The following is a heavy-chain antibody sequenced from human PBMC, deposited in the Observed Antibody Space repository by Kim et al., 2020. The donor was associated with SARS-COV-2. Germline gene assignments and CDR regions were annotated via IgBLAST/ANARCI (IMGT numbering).Heavy chain of an antibody. V-gene: IGHV1-24*01. CDR1: GYTLTELS. CDR2: FDPEDGET. J-gene: IGHJ4*02. D-gene: IGHD3-16*02. CDR3: ATEVGMITFGGVIVLRGFDY. Sequence: ASVKVSCKVSGYTLTELSMHWVRQAPGKGLEWMGGFDPEDGETIYAQKFQGRVTMTEDTSTDTAYMELSSLSSEDTAVYYCATEVGMITFGGVIVLRGFDYWGQGTLVTVSS.